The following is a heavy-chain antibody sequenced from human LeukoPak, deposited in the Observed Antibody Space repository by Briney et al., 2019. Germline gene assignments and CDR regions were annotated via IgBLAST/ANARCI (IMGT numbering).Heavy chain of an antibody. Sequence: GGSLRLSCAASGFTFSNYWMNWVRQAPGKGLEWVANIKEDGSEINYVDSMKGRLTISRDNAKKSLYLQMNSLRVEDTAVYYCAKDTHVDTAMGISFYFDYWGQGTLVTVSS. CDR2: IKEDGSEI. CDR1: GFTFSNYW. J-gene: IGHJ4*02. V-gene: IGHV3-7*01. CDR3: AKDTHVDTAMGISFYFDY. D-gene: IGHD5-18*01.